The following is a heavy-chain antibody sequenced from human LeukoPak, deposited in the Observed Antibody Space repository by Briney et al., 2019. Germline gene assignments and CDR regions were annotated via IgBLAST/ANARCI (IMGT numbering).Heavy chain of an antibody. V-gene: IGHV4-61*02. J-gene: IGHJ2*01. CDR2: FYTSGST. CDR3: ARAPVGATHWYFDL. Sequence: SQTLSLTCTVSGGSISSGSYYWSWIRQPAGTGLEWIGRFYTSGSTNYNPSLKSRVTISVDTSKNQSSLKLSSVTAADTAVYYCARAPVGATHWYFDLWGRGTLVTVSS. CDR1: GGSISSGSYY. D-gene: IGHD1-26*01.